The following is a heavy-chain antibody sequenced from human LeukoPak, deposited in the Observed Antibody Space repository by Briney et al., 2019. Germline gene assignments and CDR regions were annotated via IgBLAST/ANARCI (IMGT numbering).Heavy chain of an antibody. J-gene: IGHJ6*03. D-gene: IGHD2-2*01. V-gene: IGHV1-46*01. Sequence: ASVKVSCKASGYTFTTHYMHWVRQAPGQGLEWMGLINPSGTTTNYAQKFQGRVTMTRDLSTSTDYMELSSLRSDDTAVYYCARDNVPAATSAHYYYYMDVWGKGTTVTVSS. CDR2: INPSGTTT. CDR1: GYTFTTHY. CDR3: ARDNVPAATSAHYYYYMDV.